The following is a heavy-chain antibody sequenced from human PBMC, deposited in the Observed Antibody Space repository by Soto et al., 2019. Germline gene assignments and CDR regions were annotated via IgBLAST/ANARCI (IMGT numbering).Heavy chain of an antibody. CDR2: IYPGDSTS. J-gene: IGHJ3*02. V-gene: IGHV5-51*01. CDR1: GFKC. D-gene: IGHD2-15*01. Sequence: GESLKISCRYSGFKCIAWVRQGPGKGLEWLGVIYPGDSTSTYSPSFQGQVTISVDKSISTAYLQLSSLKASDTAMYYCARIIGYCRNNDCSWTFDIWGQGTMVTVSS. CDR3: ARIIGYCRNNDCSWTFDI.